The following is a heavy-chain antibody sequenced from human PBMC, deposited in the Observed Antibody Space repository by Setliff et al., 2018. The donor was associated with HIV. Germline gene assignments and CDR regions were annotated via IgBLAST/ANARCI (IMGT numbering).Heavy chain of an antibody. V-gene: IGHV1-2*06. D-gene: IGHD3-9*01. CDR2: INPNSGDT. CDR3: AREYDVLTGYYISAFDI. CDR1: GYTFTGYF. J-gene: IGHJ3*02. Sequence: ASVKVSCKASGYTFTGYFIHWVRQAPGQGLEWVGRINPNSGDTNFAQRFQGRITMTRDTSIGTAYLDLNRLRSDDTAAYYCAREYDVLTGYYISAFDIWGQGTMVTVSS.